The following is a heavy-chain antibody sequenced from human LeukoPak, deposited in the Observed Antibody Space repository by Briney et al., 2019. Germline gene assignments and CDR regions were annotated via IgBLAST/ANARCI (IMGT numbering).Heavy chain of an antibody. D-gene: IGHD6-6*01. CDR1: GYTFTNYY. Sequence: ASVKVSCKASGYTFTNYYMHWVRQAPGQGLEWMGIINPNDGSTSYAQKFQGRVSMTRDTPTGTVHMELSSLSSEDTAVYYCARGLPQHNSSSYFYYYGMDVWGQGTTVTVFS. CDR3: ARGLPQHNSSSYFYYYGMDV. J-gene: IGHJ6*02. V-gene: IGHV1-46*01. CDR2: INPNDGST.